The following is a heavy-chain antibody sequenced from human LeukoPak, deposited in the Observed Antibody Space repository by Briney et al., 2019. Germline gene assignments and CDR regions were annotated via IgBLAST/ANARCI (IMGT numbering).Heavy chain of an antibody. CDR2: LNEDGSEK. CDR1: GFNFRTKW. CDR3: ARGGAGYYFDS. D-gene: IGHD6-19*01. V-gene: IGHV3-7*01. J-gene: IGHJ4*02. Sequence: GGSLRLSCAASGFNFRTKWMSWVRQPPGKGLEWVANLNEDGSEKYYVDSLKGRFTITRDTAENSLYLHMNSLRAEDTAVYYCARGGAGYYFDSWGQGTLLTVSS.